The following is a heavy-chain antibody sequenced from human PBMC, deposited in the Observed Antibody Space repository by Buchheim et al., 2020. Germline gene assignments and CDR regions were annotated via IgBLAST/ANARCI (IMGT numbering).Heavy chain of an antibody. D-gene: IGHD1-26*01. J-gene: IGHJ4*02. CDR2: MDPGGGST. V-gene: IGHV1-46*03. Sequence: QVHLVQSGAEVKKPGASVRVSCKASGDTFSSHHVHWVRQAPGQGLEWLGIMDPGGGSTINAQNFQGRVTMTRDTSTNTVYMELSSLTSDDTAVYFCARGADSATFYPPDYWGQGTL. CDR1: GDTFSSHH. CDR3: ARGADSATFYPPDY.